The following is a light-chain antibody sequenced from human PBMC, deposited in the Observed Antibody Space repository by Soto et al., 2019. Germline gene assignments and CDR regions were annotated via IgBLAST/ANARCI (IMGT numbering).Light chain of an antibody. CDR2: NDN. V-gene: IGLV1-44*01. CDR1: SSNIGTNT. J-gene: IGLJ2*01. Sequence: QSLLTQPSSASGTPGQTVTISCSGTSSNIGTNTVNWYRQVPGTAPKLLIFNDNVRPSGVPGRFSGSRSGTSASLAINGLQSEDEADYYCAAWDGSLNVVLLGGGTKLTVL. CDR3: AAWDGSLNVVL.